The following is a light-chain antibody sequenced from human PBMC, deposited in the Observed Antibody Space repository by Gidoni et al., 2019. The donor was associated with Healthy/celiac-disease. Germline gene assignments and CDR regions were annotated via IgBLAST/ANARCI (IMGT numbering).Light chain of an antibody. CDR3: CSYAGSYVV. CDR1: SSDVGSYNL. J-gene: IGLJ2*01. CDR2: EVS. V-gene: IGLV2-23*02. Sequence: QSALTQPASVSGSPGQSITISCTGTSSDVGSYNLVSWYQQHPDKAPKLMIYEVSKRPSGVSNRFSGSKSGNTASLTISGLQAEDEADYYCCSYAGSYVVFGGGTKLTVL.